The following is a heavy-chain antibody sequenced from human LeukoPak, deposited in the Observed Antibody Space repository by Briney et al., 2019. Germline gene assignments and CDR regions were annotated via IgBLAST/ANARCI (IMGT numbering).Heavy chain of an antibody. D-gene: IGHD1-1*01. J-gene: IGHJ3*02. CDR3: AGDQLALNALNN. CDR2: ISYIGST. Sequence: PSETLSLTCTVSGGSMNSHYWSWIRQPPGKGLEWLGYISYIGSTNYSPSLKSRVTISVDTSKNQFSLRLSSVTAADMAVYFCAGDQLALNALNNWGQGTMVSVSS. CDR1: GGSMNSHY. V-gene: IGHV4-59*11.